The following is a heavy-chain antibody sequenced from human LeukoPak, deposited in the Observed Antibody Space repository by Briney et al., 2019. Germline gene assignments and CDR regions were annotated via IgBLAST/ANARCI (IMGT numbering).Heavy chain of an antibody. Sequence: SQTLSLTCTVSGGSISSGGYYWTWIRQHPGKGLEWIGYIYYSGSTYYNPSLKSRVTISVDTSKNQFPLRLSSVTAADTAVYYCARGMAAAGPGGFFDYWGQGTLVTVSS. CDR3: ARGMAAAGPGGFFDY. V-gene: IGHV4-31*03. D-gene: IGHD6-13*01. CDR1: GGSISSGGYY. CDR2: IYYSGST. J-gene: IGHJ4*02.